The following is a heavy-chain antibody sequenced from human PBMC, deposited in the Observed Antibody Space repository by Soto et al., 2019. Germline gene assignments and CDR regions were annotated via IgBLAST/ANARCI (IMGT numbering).Heavy chain of an antibody. V-gene: IGHV1-69*13. J-gene: IGHJ3*02. D-gene: IGHD2-2*01. CDR1: GGTFSSYA. CDR3: ARSFTAMNAFDI. Sequence: ASVKVSCKASGGTFSSYAISWVRQAPGQGLEWMGGIIPIFGTANYAQKFQGRVTITADESTSTAYMELSSLRSEDTAVCYCARSFTAMNAFDIWGQGTMVTVSS. CDR2: IIPIFGTA.